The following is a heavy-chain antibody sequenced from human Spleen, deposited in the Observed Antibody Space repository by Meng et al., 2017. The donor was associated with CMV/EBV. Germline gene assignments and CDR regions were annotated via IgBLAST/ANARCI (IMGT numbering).Heavy chain of an antibody. J-gene: IGHJ4*02. CDR2: IYGNDDK. CDR3: AHSGYCSSTSCYRLENYFDY. V-gene: IGHV2-5*01. Sequence: IGVGVGWIRQPPGKALEWLALIYGNDDKRYSPSLKSRITIAKDTSKNQVVLRMTNMDPVDTGTYYCAHSGYCSSTSCYRLENYFDYWGQGTLVTVSS. CDR1: IGVG. D-gene: IGHD2-2*02.